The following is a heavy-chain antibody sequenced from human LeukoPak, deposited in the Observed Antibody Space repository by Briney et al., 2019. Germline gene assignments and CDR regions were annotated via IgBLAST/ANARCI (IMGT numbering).Heavy chain of an antibody. CDR1: GYTFTSYD. Sequence: ASVKVSCKASGYTFTSYDINWVRQATRQGLEWMGWMNPNSGNTGYAQKFQGRVTITRNTSISTAYMELSSLRSEDTAVYYCARDGIAAAAAYYFDYWGQGTLVTVSS. V-gene: IGHV1-8*03. J-gene: IGHJ4*02. CDR3: ARDGIAAAAAYYFDY. D-gene: IGHD6-13*01. CDR2: MNPNSGNT.